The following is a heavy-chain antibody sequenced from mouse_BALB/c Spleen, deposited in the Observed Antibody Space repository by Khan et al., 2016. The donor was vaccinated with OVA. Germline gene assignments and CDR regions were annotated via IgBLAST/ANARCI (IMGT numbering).Heavy chain of an antibody. V-gene: IGHV3-8*02. CDR3: ARSYGSWAMDY. J-gene: IGHJ4*01. CDR1: GDSITSGF. D-gene: IGHD1-1*01. Sequence: EVQLQESGPSLVKPSQTLSLSCSVTGDSITSGFWNWIRKFPGNKFEYLGYITYSGNIYYNPSLKSRISITRDTSKSQYYLQLNSVTTEDTATYYRARSYGSWAMDYWGQGTSVTVSS. CDR2: ITYSGNI.